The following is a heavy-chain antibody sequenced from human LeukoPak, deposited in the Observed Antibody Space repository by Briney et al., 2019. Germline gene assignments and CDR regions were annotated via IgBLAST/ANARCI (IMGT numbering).Heavy chain of an antibody. J-gene: IGHJ4*02. CDR2: IYTSGST. CDR3: ARDIGVKRIADY. CDR1: VGSISRYY. D-gene: IGHD2-8*01. V-gene: IGHV4-4*07. Sequence: PETLSLTCTVSVGSISRYYWSWIRQPAGKGLEWIGRIYTSGSTNYNPSLKSGVTMSVDTSKNQFSLKLSSVTAADTAVYYCARDIGVKRIADYWGQGTLVTVSS.